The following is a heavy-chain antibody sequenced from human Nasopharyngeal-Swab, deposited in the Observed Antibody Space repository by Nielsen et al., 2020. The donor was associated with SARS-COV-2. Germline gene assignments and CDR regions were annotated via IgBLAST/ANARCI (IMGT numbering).Heavy chain of an antibody. CDR2: ISSSSSTI. Sequence: GESLKISCAASGFTFSSYSMSWVRQAPGKGLEWVSYISSSSSTIYYADSVKGRFTISRDNAKNSLYLQMNSLRAEDTAVYYCARVSLGYCSSTSCYRSYYYYYYMDVWGKGTTVTVSS. CDR1: GFTFSSYS. CDR3: ARVSLGYCSSTSCYRSYYYYYYMDV. V-gene: IGHV3-48*01. D-gene: IGHD2-2*01. J-gene: IGHJ6*03.